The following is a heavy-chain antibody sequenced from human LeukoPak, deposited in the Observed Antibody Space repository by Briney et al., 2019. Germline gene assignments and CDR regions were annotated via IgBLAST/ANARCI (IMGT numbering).Heavy chain of an antibody. CDR3: ARGRTPTPKYYDILTGYYLQMPGY. CDR2: INTNTGNP. CDR1: GYTFTSYA. V-gene: IGHV7-4-1*02. J-gene: IGHJ4*02. Sequence: ASVTVSCKASGYTFTSYAMNWVRQAPGQGLEWMGWINTNTGNPTYAQGFTGRFVFSLDTSVSTAYLQISSLKAEDTAVYYCARGRTPTPKYYDILTGYYLQMPGYWGQGTLVTVSS. D-gene: IGHD3-9*01.